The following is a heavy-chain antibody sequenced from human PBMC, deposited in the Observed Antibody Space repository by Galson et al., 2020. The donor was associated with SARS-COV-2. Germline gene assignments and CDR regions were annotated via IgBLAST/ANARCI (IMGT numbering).Heavy chain of an antibody. D-gene: IGHD3-10*01. CDR3: ARGRRGVVPSPGLGLGPFDSYYYMDV. V-gene: IGHV4-34*01. Sequence: SETLSLTCAVYGGSLSGSSWTWIRLSPEKGLEWIGEINIGGNTNYSPSLTSRVTVSIDTSKNQFSLNLRSVSAADTALYFCARGRRGVVPSPGLGLGPFDSYYYMDVWGKGTTVTVSS. CDR2: INIGGNT. CDR1: GGSLSGSS. J-gene: IGHJ6*03.